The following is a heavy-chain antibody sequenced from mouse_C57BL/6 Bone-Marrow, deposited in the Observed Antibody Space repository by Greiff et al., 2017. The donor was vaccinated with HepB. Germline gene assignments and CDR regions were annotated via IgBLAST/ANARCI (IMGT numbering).Heavy chain of an antibody. CDR2: IYPGDGDT. V-gene: IGHV1-82*01. CDR1: GYAFSSSW. Sequence: QVQLQQSGPELVKPGASVKISCKASGYAFSSSWMNWVKQRPGKGLEWIGRIYPGDGDTNYNGKFKGKATLTADKSSSTAYMQLSSLTSEDSAVDFCARRLRLEGAMDYWGQGTSVTVSS. D-gene: IGHD3-2*02. CDR3: ARRLRLEGAMDY. J-gene: IGHJ4*01.